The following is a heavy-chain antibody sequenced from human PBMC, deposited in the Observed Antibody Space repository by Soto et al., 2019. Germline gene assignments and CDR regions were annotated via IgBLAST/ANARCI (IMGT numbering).Heavy chain of an antibody. D-gene: IGHD3-16*01. CDR2: INHSGST. CDR1: VGSCSDYY. J-gene: IGHJ6*02. V-gene: IGHV4-34*01. Sequence: PSETLSLTCSVYVGSCSDYYWSWIRQPPGKGLEWIGEINHSGSTNYNPSLKSRVTISVDTSKNQFSLKLSSVTAADTAVYYCARGLGDYGVDVWGQGTTVTVSS. CDR3: ARGLGDYGVDV.